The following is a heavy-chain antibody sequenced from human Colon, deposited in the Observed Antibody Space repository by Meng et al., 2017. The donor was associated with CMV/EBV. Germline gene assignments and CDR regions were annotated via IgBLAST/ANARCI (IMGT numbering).Heavy chain of an antibody. CDR1: GFTFSSYS. CDR3: ARGLWFGELLGGYYYGMDV. V-gene: IGHV3-21*01. Sequence: GGSLRLSCAASGFTFSSYSMNWVRQAPGKGLEWVSSISSSSSYIYYADSVKGRFTISRDNAKNSLYLQMNSLRAEDTALYYCARGLWFGELLGGYYYGMDVWGQGTTVTVSS. D-gene: IGHD3-10*01. J-gene: IGHJ6*02. CDR2: ISSSSSYI.